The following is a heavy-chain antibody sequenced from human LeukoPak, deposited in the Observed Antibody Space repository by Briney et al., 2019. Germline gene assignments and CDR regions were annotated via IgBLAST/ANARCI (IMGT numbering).Heavy chain of an antibody. Sequence: SETLSLTCTVSGVSISGSMYYWGWIRQPPGKGVGWIGSIYYSGSTYYNPSLKSRVTISVETSKNQFSLWLSAVHAADTAVCHCARYPRVVVAAKYCFDYWGQGTLVTASS. CDR3: ARYPRVVVAAKYCFDY. D-gene: IGHD2-15*01. J-gene: IGHJ4*02. CDR1: GVSISGSMYY. V-gene: IGHV4-39*01. CDR2: IYYSGST.